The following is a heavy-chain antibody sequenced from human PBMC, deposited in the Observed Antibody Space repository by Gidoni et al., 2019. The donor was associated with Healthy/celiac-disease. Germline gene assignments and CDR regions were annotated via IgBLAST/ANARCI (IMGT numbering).Heavy chain of an antibody. CDR2: MRSKAYGGTT. Sequence: QAPGKGLEWVGFMRSKAYGGTTEYAASVKGRFTISRDDSKSIAYLQMNSLKTEDTAVYYCTRGLGITFGGVIVPHFDYWGQGTLVTVSS. CDR3: TRGLGITFGGVIVPHFDY. D-gene: IGHD3-16*02. V-gene: IGHV3-49*02. J-gene: IGHJ4*02.